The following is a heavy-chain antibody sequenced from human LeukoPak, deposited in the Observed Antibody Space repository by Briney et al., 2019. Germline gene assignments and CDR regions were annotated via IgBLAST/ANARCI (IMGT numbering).Heavy chain of an antibody. V-gene: IGHV4-39*01. D-gene: IGHD3-3*01. J-gene: IGHJ5*02. Sequence: SETLSLTCTVSGGSISSSSYYWGWIRQPPGKGLEWIGSIYYSGSTYYNPSLKSRVTISVDTSKNQFSLKLSSVTAADTAVYYCAGPPETYDFWSGSPSWFNPWGQGTLVTVSS. CDR1: GGSISSSSYY. CDR3: AGPPETYDFWSGSPSWFNP. CDR2: IYYSGST.